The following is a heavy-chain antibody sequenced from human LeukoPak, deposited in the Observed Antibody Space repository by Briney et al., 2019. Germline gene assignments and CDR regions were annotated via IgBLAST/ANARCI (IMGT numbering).Heavy chain of an antibody. CDR1: GFTFGSYP. D-gene: IGHD4-11*01. Sequence: GGSLRLSCAAPGFTFGSYPMSWVRQAPGKGLEWVSTISGSGGNTYYADSVKGRFTISRDNSNNTLYLQMRSLRAEDTAVFYCAKSRGYSNSYFDYWGQGTLVTVSS. CDR2: ISGSGGNT. CDR3: AKSRGYSNSYFDY. J-gene: IGHJ4*02. V-gene: IGHV3-23*01.